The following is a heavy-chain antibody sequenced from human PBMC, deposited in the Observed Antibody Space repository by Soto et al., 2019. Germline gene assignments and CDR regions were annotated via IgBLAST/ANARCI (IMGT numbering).Heavy chain of an antibody. V-gene: IGHV1-18*01. Sequence: QVQLVQSGAEVKKPGASVKVSCKASGYTFITYGFTWVRQAPGQGLEWMGWISAYNGNTKYAQKFQGRVTMTTDTSTSTAYLELRSLRSDDTAVYYCARGQFGDLDYWGQGTLVTVSS. CDR2: ISAYNGNT. CDR1: GYTFITYG. CDR3: ARGQFGDLDY. J-gene: IGHJ4*02. D-gene: IGHD4-17*01.